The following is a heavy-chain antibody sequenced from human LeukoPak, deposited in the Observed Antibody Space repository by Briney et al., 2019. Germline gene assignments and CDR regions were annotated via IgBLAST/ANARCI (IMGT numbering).Heavy chain of an antibody. CDR1: GGSFSGYY. J-gene: IGHJ6*02. V-gene: IGHV4-34*01. D-gene: IGHD3-9*01. Sequence: PLETLSLTCAVYGGSFSGYYWSWIRQPPGKGLEWIGEINHSGSTNYNPSLKSRVAISVDTSKNQFSLKLSSVTAADTAVYYCARRPNYVLRYFDWLHPLGMDVWGQGTTVTVSS. CDR2: INHSGST. CDR3: ARRPNYVLRYFDWLHPLGMDV.